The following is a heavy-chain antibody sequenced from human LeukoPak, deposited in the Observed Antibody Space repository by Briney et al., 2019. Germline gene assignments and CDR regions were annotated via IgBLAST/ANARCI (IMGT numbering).Heavy chain of an antibody. J-gene: IGHJ5*02. CDR2: ISAYNGNT. CDR1: GYTFTTYG. D-gene: IGHD6-13*01. Sequence: ASVKVSCKASGYTFTTYGISWVRQAPGQGLQWMGWISAYNGNTNYAQKLQDRVTMTTDTSTSAAYMELRSLRSDDTAVYYCARDQGYSSPPSNWFDPWGQGTLVTVSS. CDR3: ARDQGYSSPPSNWFDP. V-gene: IGHV1-18*01.